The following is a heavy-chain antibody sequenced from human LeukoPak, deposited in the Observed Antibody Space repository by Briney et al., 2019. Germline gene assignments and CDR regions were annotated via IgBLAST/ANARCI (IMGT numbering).Heavy chain of an antibody. CDR3: ARPRIAVARGSRECYFDY. CDR1: GSSFTSYW. J-gene: IGHJ4*02. V-gene: IGHV5-51*01. CDR2: IYPGDSDT. Sequence: GASLEISCKGSGSSFTSYWIGGVRQMPGKGLEWMGIIYPGDSDTRYSPSFQGQVTISADKSISTAYLQWSSLKASDTAMYYCARPRIAVARGSRECYFDYWGQGTLVTVSS. D-gene: IGHD6-13*01.